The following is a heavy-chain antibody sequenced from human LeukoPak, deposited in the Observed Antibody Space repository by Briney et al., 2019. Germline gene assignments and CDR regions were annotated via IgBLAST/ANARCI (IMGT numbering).Heavy chain of an antibody. CDR3: ARAVSGRFDY. V-gene: IGHV4-39*01. CDR2: IYYSGST. D-gene: IGHD6-19*01. CDR1: GGSISSSSYY. J-gene: IGHJ4*02. Sequence: SETLSLTCTVSGGSISSSSYYWGWIRQPPGKGLEWIGSIYYSGSTYYNPSLKSRVTISVDTSKNLFSLKLSSVTAADTAIYYCARAVSGRFDYWGQGTLVTVSS.